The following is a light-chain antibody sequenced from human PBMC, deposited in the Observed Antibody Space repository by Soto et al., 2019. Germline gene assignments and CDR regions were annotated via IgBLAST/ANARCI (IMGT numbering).Light chain of an antibody. CDR2: RND. J-gene: IGLJ1*01. CDR1: DSNIGNNC. CDR3: AAWDDTLNGV. Sequence: QSVLTQPPSASGTPGQRVTISCSGSDSNIGNNCVCWYQQVRGTVPKLLIYRNDQRPSGVPYRFSGSKSSTSASLAIRGLRSEDEADYYCAAWDDTLNGVFGAGTKVTGL. V-gene: IGLV1-47*01.